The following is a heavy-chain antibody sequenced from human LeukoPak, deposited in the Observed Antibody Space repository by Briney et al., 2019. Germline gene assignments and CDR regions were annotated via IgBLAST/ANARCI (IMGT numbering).Heavy chain of an antibody. D-gene: IGHD2-15*01. V-gene: IGHV3-7*01. J-gene: IGHJ4*02. CDR2: IRKRGIET. CDR1: GFTFSSYG. CDR3: AREDGYCSGGNCYSYFVS. Sequence: PGGSLRLSCAASGFTFSSYGMHWVRQAPGKGLEWVAFIRKRGIETNYVDSVKGRFTITRDNARNSLFLRMNSLRAEDTAVYYCAREDGYCSGGNCYSYFVSWGQGTLVTVSS.